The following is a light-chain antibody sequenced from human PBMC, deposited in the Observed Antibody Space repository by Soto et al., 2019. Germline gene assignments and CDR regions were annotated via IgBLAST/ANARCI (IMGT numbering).Light chain of an antibody. CDR3: QQYHNWPPLT. Sequence: EIVMTQFPATLSVSPGERATLSCRASQTVSSSLAWFQQKPGQAPRLLIYSASTRATGIPGRFSGSGSGTEFTLTISSLQSEDFAVYYCQQYHNWPPLTFGGGTRVEIK. CDR2: SAS. CDR1: QTVSSS. J-gene: IGKJ4*01. V-gene: IGKV3-15*01.